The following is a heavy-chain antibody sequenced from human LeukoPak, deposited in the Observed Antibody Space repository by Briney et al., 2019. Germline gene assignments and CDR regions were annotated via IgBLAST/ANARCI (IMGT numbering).Heavy chain of an antibody. CDR1: GGSISSGDYY. CDR2: IYYSGST. CDR3: AIRYSSSWYSDAFDI. J-gene: IGHJ3*02. Sequence: SQTLSLTCTVSGGSISSGDYYWSWIRQPPGKGLEWIGYIYYSGSTYYNPSLKSRVTISVDTSKNQFSLKLSSVSAADTALYYCAIRYSSSWYSDAFDIWGQGTMVTVSS. D-gene: IGHD6-13*01. V-gene: IGHV4-30-4*08.